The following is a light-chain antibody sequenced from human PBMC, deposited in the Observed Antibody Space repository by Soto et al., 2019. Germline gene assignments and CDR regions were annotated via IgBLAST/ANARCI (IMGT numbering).Light chain of an antibody. J-gene: IGKJ2*01. V-gene: IGKV3-15*01. CDR1: QSLYSN. CDR3: QQYNNWPLYT. CDR2: GAS. Sequence: DIVMTQSPATLSVSPGERATLSCRASQSLYSNLAWYQQKPGQAPRLLIYGASTRATGIPARFSGSGSGTEFTLTISSLQSEDFAVYYCQQYNNWPLYTFGQGTKLEIK.